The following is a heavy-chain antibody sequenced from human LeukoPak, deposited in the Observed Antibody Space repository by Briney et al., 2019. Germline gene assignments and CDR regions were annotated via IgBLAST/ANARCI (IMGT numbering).Heavy chain of an antibody. CDR2: ISGSGGST. V-gene: IGHV3-23*01. D-gene: IGHD4-17*01. CDR3: AKGKLGLRSAFDI. CDR1: GFTFSSYG. Sequence: GGSLRLSCAASGFTFSSYGMHWVRQAPGKGLEWVSAISGSGGSTYYADSVKGRFTISRDNSKNTLYLQMNSLRAEDTAVYYCAKGKLGLRSAFDIWGQGTMVTVSS. J-gene: IGHJ3*02.